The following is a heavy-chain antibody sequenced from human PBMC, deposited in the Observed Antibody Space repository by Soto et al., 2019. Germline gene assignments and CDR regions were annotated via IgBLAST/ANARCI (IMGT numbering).Heavy chain of an antibody. CDR1: GFTFSSYA. CDR3: VKEGLPITMIVVVERRGPAGYFDY. V-gene: IGHV3-64D*06. D-gene: IGHD3-22*01. J-gene: IGHJ4*02. CDR2: ISSNGGST. Sequence: EVQLVESGGGLVQPGGSLRLSCSASGFTFSSYAMHWVRQAPGKGLEYVSAISSNGGSTYYADSVKGRFTISRDNSKNTLYLQMSSLRAEDTAVYYCVKEGLPITMIVVVERRGPAGYFDYWGQGTLVTVSS.